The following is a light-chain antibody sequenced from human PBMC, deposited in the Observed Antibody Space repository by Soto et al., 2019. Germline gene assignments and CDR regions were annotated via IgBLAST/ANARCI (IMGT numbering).Light chain of an antibody. CDR1: QGISSY. Sequence: DIQLTQSPSSLSASVGDRVTITCRVIQGISSYLNWYRQKPGKVPKLLICSASNLQSGVPSRFTGSGSGTDLTLTISSLEPEDFAVYYCEQYGSSPPSITFGQGTRLEIK. V-gene: IGKV1-27*01. CDR2: SAS. CDR3: EQYGSSPPSIT. J-gene: IGKJ5*01.